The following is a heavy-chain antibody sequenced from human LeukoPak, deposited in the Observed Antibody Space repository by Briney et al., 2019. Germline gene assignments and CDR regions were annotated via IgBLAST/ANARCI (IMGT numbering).Heavy chain of an antibody. CDR3: ASLVGGSYFDDY. CDR1: GFTFSDYY. D-gene: IGHD1-26*01. CDR2: ISSSGSTI. Sequence: GGSLRLSCAAPGFTFSDYYMSWIRQAPGKGLEWVSYISSSGSTIYYADSVKGRFTISRDNAKNSLYLQMSSLRAEDTAVYYCASLVGGSYFDDYWGQGTLVTVSS. V-gene: IGHV3-11*04. J-gene: IGHJ4*02.